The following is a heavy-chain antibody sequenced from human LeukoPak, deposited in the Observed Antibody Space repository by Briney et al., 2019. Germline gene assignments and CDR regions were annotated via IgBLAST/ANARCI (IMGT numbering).Heavy chain of an antibody. D-gene: IGHD6-13*01. CDR3: ARIAAAGNRRLNY. CDR2: MNPNSGNT. Sequence: ASVKVSCKASGYTFTSYDINWVRQAPGLELEWMGWMNPNSGNTGYAQTFQGRITITRNTSISTAYMELSSLTSEDTAVYYCARIAAAGNRRLNYWGQGTLVTVS. V-gene: IGHV1-8*01. CDR1: GYTFTSYD. J-gene: IGHJ4*02.